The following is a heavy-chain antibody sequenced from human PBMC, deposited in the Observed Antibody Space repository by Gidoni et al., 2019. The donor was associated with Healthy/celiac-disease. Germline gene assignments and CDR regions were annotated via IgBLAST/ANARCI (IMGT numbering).Heavy chain of an antibody. CDR3: ASHKMVHLAYCGGDCYLDAFDI. V-gene: IGHV3-53*02. J-gene: IGHJ3*02. Sequence: EVQLVATGAGWVQPGGSLRLAGAASGFTVSSTYTSWVRKATGKGLAWVSVIYSGVRTYYSDSVKGRFTISRENSQNTLYLQMNSLRAEDTAVYYCASHKMVHLAYCGGDCYLDAFDIWGQGTMVTVSS. CDR1: GFTVSSTY. CDR2: IYSGVRT. D-gene: IGHD2-21*02.